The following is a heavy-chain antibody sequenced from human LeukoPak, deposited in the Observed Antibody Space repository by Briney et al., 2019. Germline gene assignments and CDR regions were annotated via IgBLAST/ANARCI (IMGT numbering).Heavy chain of an antibody. D-gene: IGHD1-26*01. V-gene: IGHV4-4*07. CDR3: GRQGYTASYYFFDY. J-gene: IGHJ4*02. CDR2: IYTSGNT. Sequence: SETLSLTCTVSTCSINSYYLGWVRQPPGKGLEWIGCIYTSGNTNYSPSLKSRLSMSVDTYKNQFSLRLRYVTAAETAVQYCGRQGYTASYYFFDYWSEGTLVTVSS. CDR1: TCSINSYY.